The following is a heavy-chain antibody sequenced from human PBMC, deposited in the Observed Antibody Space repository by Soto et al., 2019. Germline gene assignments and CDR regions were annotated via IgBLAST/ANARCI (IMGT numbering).Heavy chain of an antibody. Sequence: ALSVTCIVSGGSSSIGDDYWSWIRQPPGKGLEWIGYSYYSGSTYYNPSLKRRITISVDTSKNQFSLKLSSLTAADTAVYYCARVLFLAVAGRSEGWFDPWGQGTLVTVSS. D-gene: IGHD6-19*01. CDR1: GGSSSIGDDY. V-gene: IGHV4-30-4*01. CDR2: SYYSGST. CDR3: ARVLFLAVAGRSEGWFDP. J-gene: IGHJ5*02.